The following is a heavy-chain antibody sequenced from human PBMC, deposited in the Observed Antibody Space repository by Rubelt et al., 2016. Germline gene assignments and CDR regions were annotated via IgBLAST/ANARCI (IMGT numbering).Heavy chain of an antibody. CDR1: GFTFSNYA. J-gene: IGHJ4*02. V-gene: IGHV3-48*04. D-gene: IGHD3-10*01. Sequence: GGSLRLSCAASGFTFSNYAMHWVRQAPGKGLEWVSYINSGASSIYYADSVTGRFTISRDNAKNSVYLQMNSLRAEDTAVYYCARVRSGYYMDVWGQGTLVTVSS. CDR2: INSGASSI. CDR3: ARVRSGYYMDV.